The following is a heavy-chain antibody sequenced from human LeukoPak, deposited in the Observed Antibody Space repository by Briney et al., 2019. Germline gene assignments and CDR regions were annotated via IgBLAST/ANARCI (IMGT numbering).Heavy chain of an antibody. CDR3: ARGPHCNNGVCYYFDA. Sequence: SETLSLTCTVSGVSVSSGTYYWSWIRQPPGKGLEWIGYIYYSGSTNYNPSLKSRVTISVDTSKNQFSLKLSSVAAADTAVYYCARGPHCNNGVCYYFDAWGQGTLVTVSS. V-gene: IGHV4-61*01. D-gene: IGHD2-8*01. J-gene: IGHJ4*02. CDR2: IYYSGST. CDR1: GVSVSSGTYY.